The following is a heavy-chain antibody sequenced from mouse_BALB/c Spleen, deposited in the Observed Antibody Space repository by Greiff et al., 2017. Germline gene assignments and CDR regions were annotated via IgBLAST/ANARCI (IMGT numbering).Heavy chain of an antibody. CDR2: IYPSDSYT. D-gene: IGHD2-1*01. V-gene: IGHV1-69*02. CDR3: TRTYGNYYAMDY. Sequence: QVQLQQPGAELVRPGASVKLSCKASGYTFTSYWINWVKQRPGQGLEWIGNIYPSDSYTNYNQKFKDKATLTVDKSSSTAYMQLSNPTSEDSAVYYCTRTYGNYYAMDYWGQGTSVTVSS. J-gene: IGHJ4*01. CDR1: GYTFTSYW.